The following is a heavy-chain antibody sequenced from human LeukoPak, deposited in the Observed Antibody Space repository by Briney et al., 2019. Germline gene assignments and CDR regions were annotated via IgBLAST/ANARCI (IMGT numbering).Heavy chain of an antibody. CDR3: AKGGLASTDPYTWFDP. D-gene: IGHD6-13*01. J-gene: IGHJ5*02. Sequence: GGSLRLSCAASGFTFTNYAINWVRQVPGKGLEWVSSISGGGGSTYYADSVKGRFTISRDNSKNTLFLQMNNLRAEDTALYYCAKGGLASTDPYTWFDPWGQGTLVTVSS. CDR2: ISGGGGST. CDR1: GFTFTNYA. V-gene: IGHV3-23*01.